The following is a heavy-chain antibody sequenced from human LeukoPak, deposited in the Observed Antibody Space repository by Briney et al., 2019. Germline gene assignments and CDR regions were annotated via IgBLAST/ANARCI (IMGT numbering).Heavy chain of an antibody. D-gene: IGHD3-22*01. CDR1: GGTFSSYA. J-gene: IGHJ4*02. CDR2: IIPIFGTA. CDR3: AKGAITMIYFDY. Sequence: ASVKDSCKASGGTFSSYAISWVRQAPGQGLEWMGGIIPIFGTANYAQKFQGRVTITTDESTSTAYMELSSLRSEDTAVYYCAKGAITMIYFDYWGQGTLVTVSS. V-gene: IGHV1-69*05.